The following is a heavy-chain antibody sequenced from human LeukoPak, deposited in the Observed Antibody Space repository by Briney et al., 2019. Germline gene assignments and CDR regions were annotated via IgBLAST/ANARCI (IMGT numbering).Heavy chain of an antibody. CDR2: INPNSGGT. D-gene: IGHD6-19*01. Sequence: SSGKVSCKASGDTFTGYYMHWVRQAPGQGLEWMGRINPNSGGTNYAQKFQGRVTMTRDTSISTAYMKLSRLRSDDTAVYYCARDKTGQWLVLDGWFEPWGEGTLVTVSS. CDR3: ARDKTGQWLVLDGWFEP. J-gene: IGHJ5*02. V-gene: IGHV1-2*06. CDR1: GDTFTGYY.